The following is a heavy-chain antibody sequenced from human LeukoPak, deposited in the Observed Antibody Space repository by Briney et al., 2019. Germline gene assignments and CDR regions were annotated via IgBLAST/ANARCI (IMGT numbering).Heavy chain of an antibody. CDR3: ARERSGWFFSN. V-gene: IGHV1-18*01. J-gene: IGHJ4*02. Sequence: GASVKVSCTASGYTFSSCAISWVRQAPGQGLEWMGWISPYNGNTNSAQKFQGRVTMTTDTSTSAAYMELRSLRSDDTAVYYCARERSGWFFSNWGQGTLVTVSS. CDR1: GYTFSSCA. CDR2: ISPYNGNT. D-gene: IGHD6-19*01.